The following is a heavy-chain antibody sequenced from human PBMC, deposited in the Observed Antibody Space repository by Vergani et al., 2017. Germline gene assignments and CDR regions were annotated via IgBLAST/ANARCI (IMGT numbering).Heavy chain of an antibody. V-gene: IGHV3-23*01. D-gene: IGHD6-19*01. J-gene: IGHJ4*02. Sequence: EVQLLESGGGLVQPGGSLRLSCAASGFTFSSYAMSWVRQAPGKGREWVSAISGSGGSTYYADSVKGRVTISRDNSKNTLYLQMNSLRAEDTAVYYCAKKLGRIAVAGTGDYWGQGTLVTVSS. CDR2: ISGSGGST. CDR1: GFTFSSYA. CDR3: AKKLGRIAVAGTGDY.